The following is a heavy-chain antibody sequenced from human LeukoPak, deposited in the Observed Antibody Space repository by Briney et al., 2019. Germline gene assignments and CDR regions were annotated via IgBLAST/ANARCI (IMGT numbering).Heavy chain of an antibody. CDR2: IKSKGDDETT. V-gene: IGHV3-15*01. D-gene: IGHD3-10*01. J-gene: IGHJ4*02. CDR3: TTDLGITMIRGVIVY. Sequence: GGSLRLSCAASGFTFTNAWMSWVRQAPGKGLEWVGRIKSKGDDETTDYGAPVKGRSTMSRDDSRATLYLQMNSLKAEDTAVYYCTTDLGITMIRGVIVYWGQGALVTVSS. CDR1: GFTFTNAW.